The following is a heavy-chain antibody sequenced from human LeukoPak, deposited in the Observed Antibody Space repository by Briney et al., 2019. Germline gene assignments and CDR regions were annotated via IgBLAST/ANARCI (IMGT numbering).Heavy chain of an antibody. J-gene: IGHJ5*02. CDR2: INHSGST. V-gene: IGHV4-34*01. Sequence: SETLSLTCAVYGGSFSGYYWSWIRQPPGKGLEWIGEINHSGSTNYNPSLKSRVTISVDTSKNQFSLKLSSVTAADTAVYYCARGGEMRYYYGSGSPYKTWGQGTLVAVSS. CDR1: GGSFSGYY. D-gene: IGHD3-10*01. CDR3: ARGGEMRYYYGSGSPYKT.